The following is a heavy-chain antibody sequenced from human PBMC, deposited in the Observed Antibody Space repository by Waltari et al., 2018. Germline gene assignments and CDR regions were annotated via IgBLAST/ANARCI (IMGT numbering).Heavy chain of an antibody. CDR3: AKGQGGRRWYFDY. V-gene: IGHV3-23*01. CDR1: GLSCSTYG. J-gene: IGHJ4*02. Sequence: EVQLLESGGGLVQPGGSLRLSCTASGLSCSTYGMTWVRQAPGKGLEWVSSISPNSISTYYADSVKGRFTISRDNSKSTVILQLSSLRVEDTAIYYCAKGQGGRRWYFDYWGQGSQVTVSS. D-gene: IGHD3-16*01. CDR2: ISPNSIST.